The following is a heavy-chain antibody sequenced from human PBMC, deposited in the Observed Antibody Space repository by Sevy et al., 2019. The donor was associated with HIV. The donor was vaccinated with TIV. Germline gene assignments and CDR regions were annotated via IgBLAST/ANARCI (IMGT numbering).Heavy chain of an antibody. Sequence: GGSLRLSCVASGFTFTSYAMSWVRQAPGKGLEWVSGLGGSGTTPYYADSVRGRFTISRDNSKNTLYLQMNSLRAEDKAVYYCAKDMKVTTSCRDFYYFDYWGQGTLVTVSS. CDR2: LGGSGTTP. V-gene: IGHV3-23*01. CDR3: AKDMKVTTSCRDFYYFDY. J-gene: IGHJ4*02. D-gene: IGHD2-21*02. CDR1: GFTFTSYA.